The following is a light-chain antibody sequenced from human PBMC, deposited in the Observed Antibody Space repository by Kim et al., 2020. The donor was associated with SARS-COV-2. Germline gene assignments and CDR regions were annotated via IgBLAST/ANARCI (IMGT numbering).Light chain of an antibody. CDR1: KLGDKY. Sequence: SYELTQPPSVSVYPGQTASITCSGDKLGDKYVCWYQQKPGQSPVLVMYEDNKRPSGIPERFAGSNSGNTATLTISGTQAMDEADYYCQAWDSSTVIFGGGTKLTFL. CDR2: EDN. V-gene: IGLV3-1*01. CDR3: QAWDSSTVI. J-gene: IGLJ2*01.